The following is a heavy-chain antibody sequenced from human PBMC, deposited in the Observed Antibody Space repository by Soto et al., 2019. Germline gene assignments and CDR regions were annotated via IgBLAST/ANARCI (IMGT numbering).Heavy chain of an antibody. Sequence: QPGGSLRLSCAASGFTFSSYGMHWVRQAPGKGLEWVAVIWYDGSNKYYADSVKGRFTISRDNSKNTLYLQMNSLRAEDTAVYYCARDPDDHGMDVWGQGTTVTVSS. J-gene: IGHJ6*02. D-gene: IGHD3-16*01. CDR3: ARDPDDHGMDV. CDR1: GFTFSSYG. CDR2: IWYDGSNK. V-gene: IGHV3-33*01.